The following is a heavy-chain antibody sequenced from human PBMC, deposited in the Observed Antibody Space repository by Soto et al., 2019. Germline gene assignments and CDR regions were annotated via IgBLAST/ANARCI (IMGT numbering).Heavy chain of an antibody. CDR3: ARDSTITMIDGVDMLDAFDI. D-gene: IGHD3-22*01. J-gene: IGHJ3*02. V-gene: IGHV3-30-3*01. Sequence: GGSLRLSCAASGFTFSSYAMHWVRQAPGKGLEWVAVISYDGSNKYYADSVKGRFTISRDNSKNTLYLQMNSLRAEDTAVYYCARDSTITMIDGVDMLDAFDIWGQGTMVTVSS. CDR1: GFTFSSYA. CDR2: ISYDGSNK.